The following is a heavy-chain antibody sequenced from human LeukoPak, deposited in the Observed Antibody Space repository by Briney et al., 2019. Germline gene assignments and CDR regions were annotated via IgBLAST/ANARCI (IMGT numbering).Heavy chain of an antibody. CDR3: AREYDFWSGYYPPYFDY. CDR2: IIPILGIA. V-gene: IGHV1-69*04. J-gene: IGHJ4*02. D-gene: IGHD3-3*01. Sequence: ASVKVSCKASGGTFSSYTISWVRQAPGQGLEWMGRIIPILGIANYAQKFQGRVTITADKSTSTAYMELSSLRSEDTAVDYCAREYDFWSGYYPPYFDYWGQGTLVTVSS. CDR1: GGTFSSYT.